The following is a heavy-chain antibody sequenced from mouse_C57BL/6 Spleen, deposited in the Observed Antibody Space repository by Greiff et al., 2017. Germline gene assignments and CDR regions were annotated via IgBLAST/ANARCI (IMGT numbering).Heavy chain of an antibody. D-gene: IGHD3-2*02. V-gene: IGHV1-52*01. CDR2: IDPSDSET. Sequence: VQLQQSGAELVRPGSSVKLSCKASGYTFTSYWMHWVKQRPIQGLEWIGNIDPSDSETHYNQKFKDKATLTVDKSSSTAYMQLSSLTSEDSAVYYGAKSETAQATKGYAMDYWGQGTSVTVSS. CDR1: GYTFTSYW. CDR3: AKSETAQATKGYAMDY. J-gene: IGHJ4*01.